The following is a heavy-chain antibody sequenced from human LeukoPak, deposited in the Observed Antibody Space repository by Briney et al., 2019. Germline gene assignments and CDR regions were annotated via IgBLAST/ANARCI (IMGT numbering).Heavy chain of an antibody. Sequence: GGSLRLSCAASGFTVSGNYMSWVRQAPGKGPEWVSVIYTSGNTYYADSVKGRFTISRDTSKNTLSLQMNGLRAEDTAFYYCARMVYYYDSSGYNYYFHKWGQGTLVTVSS. CDR3: ARMVYYYDSSGYNYYFHK. CDR2: IYTSGNT. V-gene: IGHV3-66*01. J-gene: IGHJ4*02. D-gene: IGHD3-22*01. CDR1: GFTVSGNY.